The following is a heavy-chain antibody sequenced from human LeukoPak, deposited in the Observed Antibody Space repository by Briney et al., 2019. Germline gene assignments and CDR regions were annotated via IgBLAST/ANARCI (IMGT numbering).Heavy chain of an antibody. CDR3: ASGTDSMRGPLLVQLGLGYFDY. J-gene: IGHJ4*02. V-gene: IGHV3-23*01. Sequence: GGSLRLSCAASGFTFSSYAMSWVRQAPGKGLEWVSAISGSGGSTYYADSVKGRFTISRDNSKNTLYLQMNSLRAEDTAVYYCASGTDSMRGPLLVQLGLGYFDYWGQGTLVTVSS. CDR2: ISGSGGST. D-gene: IGHD1-1*01. CDR1: GFTFSSYA.